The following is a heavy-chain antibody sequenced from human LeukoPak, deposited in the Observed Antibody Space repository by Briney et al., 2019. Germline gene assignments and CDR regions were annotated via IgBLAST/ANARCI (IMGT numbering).Heavy chain of an antibody. CDR1: GFTFSNYY. J-gene: IGHJ4*02. CDR2: ISTTSSYT. CDR3: AGDQDCTNGVCYSSFDS. V-gene: IGHV3-11*06. D-gene: IGHD2-8*01. Sequence: PGGSLRLSCATSGFTFSNYYTSWVRQAPGKGLEWVSYISTTSSYTKYADSVKGRFIISRDNAKNSMYLQLNSLRAEDTAVYYCAGDQDCTNGVCYSSFDSWGQGTLVTVSS.